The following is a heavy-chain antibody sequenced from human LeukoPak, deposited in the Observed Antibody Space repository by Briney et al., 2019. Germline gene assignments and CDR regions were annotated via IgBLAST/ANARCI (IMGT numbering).Heavy chain of an antibody. CDR2: INPSGGST. CDR1: GYTFTSYY. Sequence: ASVKVSCKASGYTFTSYYMHWVRQAPGEGVEWRGIINPSGGSTSYAQKFQCRVTTTRATSTSTVYMELSSLRSEDTAVYYCARSDYGDYVLRHWGQGTLVTVSS. CDR3: ARSDYGDYVLRH. J-gene: IGHJ1*01. D-gene: IGHD4-17*01. V-gene: IGHV1-46*01.